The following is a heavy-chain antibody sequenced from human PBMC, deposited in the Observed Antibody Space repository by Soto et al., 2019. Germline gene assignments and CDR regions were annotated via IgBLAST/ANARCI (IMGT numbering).Heavy chain of an antibody. V-gene: IGHV1-69*13. CDR2: IIPIFGTA. J-gene: IGHJ6*02. D-gene: IGHD6-6*01. CDR3: ARVGVKQLPRLYGMDV. CDR1: GGTFSSYA. Sequence: SVKVSCKASGGTFSSYAISWVRQAPGQGLEWMGGIIPIFGTANYAQKFQGRVTITADESTSTAYMELSSLRSEDTAVYYCARVGVKQLPRLYGMDVWGQGTTVTVSS.